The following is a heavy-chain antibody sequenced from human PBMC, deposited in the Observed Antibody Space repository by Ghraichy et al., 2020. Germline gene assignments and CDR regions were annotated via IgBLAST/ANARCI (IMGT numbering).Heavy chain of an antibody. V-gene: IGHV3-48*02. J-gene: IGHJ4*02. CDR2: ISSSGSTI. Sequence: ESLNISCAVSGITFSSYSMNWVRQAPGKGLEWVSYISSSGSTIYYADSVKGRFTISRDNAKNSLYLQMNSLREEDTAVYHCARDLDYWGQGTLVTVSS. CDR1: GITFSSYS. CDR3: ARDLDY.